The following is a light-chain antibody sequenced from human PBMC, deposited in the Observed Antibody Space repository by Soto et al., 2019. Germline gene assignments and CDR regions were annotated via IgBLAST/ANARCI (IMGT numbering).Light chain of an antibody. Sequence: EMVVTQSPATLSVSPGERAALSCRASQSVSSNLAWYQQKPGQAPRLLIYAASTRATGIPARFSGSGSGTDFNLTITSLQSEDSAVYYCQQYAEGTPITFGQGTRLEIK. CDR3: QQYAEGTPIT. CDR2: AAS. V-gene: IGKV3D-15*01. CDR1: QSVSSN. J-gene: IGKJ5*01.